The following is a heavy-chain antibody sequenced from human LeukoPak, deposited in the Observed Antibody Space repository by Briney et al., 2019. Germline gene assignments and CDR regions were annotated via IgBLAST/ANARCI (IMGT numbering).Heavy chain of an antibody. J-gene: IGHJ4*02. CDR1: GGTFSTYA. CDR3: AASGQWLERGLDY. CDR2: IIPMFNTA. V-gene: IGHV1-69*13. Sequence: SVKVSCKASGGTFSTYAISWVRQAPGQGLEWMGEIIPMFNTANYAQTFQGRVTMTADDSTSTAYMEVSSLRSEDTAIYFCAASGQWLERGLDYWGQGTLVIVSS. D-gene: IGHD6-19*01.